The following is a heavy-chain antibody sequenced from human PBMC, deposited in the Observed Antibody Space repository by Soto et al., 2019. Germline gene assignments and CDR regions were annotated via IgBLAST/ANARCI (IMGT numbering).Heavy chain of an antibody. V-gene: IGHV3-30-3*01. CDR2: ISYDGSNK. CDR3: ARGYYYYDSSGPFDY. CDR1: GFTFSSYA. D-gene: IGHD3-22*01. J-gene: IGHJ4*02. Sequence: PGESLKISCAASGFTFSSYAMHWVRQAPGKGLEWVAVISYDGSNKYYADSVKGRFTISRDNSKNTLYLQMNSLRAEDTAVYYCARGYYYYDSSGPFDYWGQGTLVTVSS.